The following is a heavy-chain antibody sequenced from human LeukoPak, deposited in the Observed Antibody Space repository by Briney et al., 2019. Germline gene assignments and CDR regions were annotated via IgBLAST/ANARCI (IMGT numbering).Heavy chain of an antibody. D-gene: IGHD3-3*01. Sequence: GASVKVSCKASGYTFTGYYIHWVRQAPGQGLEWMGWINPNSDGTNYAQKFQGRVTLTGDTSISTAYMELGSLRSDDTAVYYCVRDFVFNDAFDIWGQGIMVTVSS. V-gene: IGHV1-2*02. J-gene: IGHJ3*02. CDR3: VRDFVFNDAFDI. CDR1: GYTFTGYY. CDR2: INPNSDGT.